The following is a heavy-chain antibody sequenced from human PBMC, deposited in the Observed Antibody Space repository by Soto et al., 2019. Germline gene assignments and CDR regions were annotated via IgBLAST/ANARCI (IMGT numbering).Heavy chain of an antibody. V-gene: IGHV4-59*08. CDR3: ARHKKVAGFSYYYYGMDV. Sequence: TSETLSLTCTVSGGSISSYDWSWIRQPPGKGLEWIGYIYYSGSTNYNPSLKSRVTISVDTSKNQFSLKLSSVTAADTAVYYCARHKKVAGFSYYYYGMDVWGQGTTVTVSS. CDR1: GGSISSYD. CDR2: IYYSGST. J-gene: IGHJ6*02. D-gene: IGHD6-19*01.